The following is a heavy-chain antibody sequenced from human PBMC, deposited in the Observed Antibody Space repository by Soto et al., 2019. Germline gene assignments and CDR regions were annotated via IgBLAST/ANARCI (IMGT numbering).Heavy chain of an antibody. J-gene: IGHJ3*02. CDR1: GYTFTSYG. CDR3: AREGIDCSGGRCYYAFDI. CDR2: ISAYNGNT. V-gene: IGHV1-18*03. Sequence: QVQLVQSGAEVKKPGASVKVSCKASGYTFTSYGISWARQAPGQGLEWMGWISAYNGNTNYAQKLQGRVTTTTDTSTSPAYMVLKSLRSDDMAVYYCAREGIDCSGGRCYYAFDIWGQGTMVTVSS. D-gene: IGHD2-15*01.